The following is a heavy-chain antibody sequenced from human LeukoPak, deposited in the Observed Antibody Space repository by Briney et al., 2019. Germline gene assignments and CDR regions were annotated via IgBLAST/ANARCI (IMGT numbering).Heavy chain of an antibody. CDR1: GGSISSYY. Sequence: SETLSLTCTVSGGSISSYYWSWIRQPPGKGLEWIGYIYYSGSTNYNPSLKGRVTMSVDTSKNQFSLKLSSVTAADTAVYYCARGWVRTSGVNVDIVAATPSYYYMDVWGKGTTVTVSS. V-gene: IGHV4-59*01. CDR3: ARGWVRTSGVNVDIVAATPSYYYMDV. CDR2: IYYSGST. J-gene: IGHJ6*03. D-gene: IGHD5-12*01.